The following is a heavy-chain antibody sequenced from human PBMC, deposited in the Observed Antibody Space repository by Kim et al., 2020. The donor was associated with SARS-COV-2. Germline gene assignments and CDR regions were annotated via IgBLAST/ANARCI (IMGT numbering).Heavy chain of an antibody. CDR3: ARTAQELNSAWFGEPIMVYYCDY. J-gene: IGHJ4*02. V-gene: IGHV3-11*01. D-gene: IGHD3-10*01. CDR2: ISSSGSTI. Sequence: GGSLRLSCAASGFTFSDYYMSWIRQAPGKGLEWVSYISSSGSTIYYADSVKGRFTISRDNAKNSLYLQMNSLRAEDTAVYYCARTAQELNSAWFGEPIMVYYCDYWGQGTLVTVSS. CDR1: GFTFSDYY.